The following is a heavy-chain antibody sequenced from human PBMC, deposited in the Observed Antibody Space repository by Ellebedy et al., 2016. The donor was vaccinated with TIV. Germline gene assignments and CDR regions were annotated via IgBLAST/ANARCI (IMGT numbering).Heavy chain of an antibody. Sequence: ASVKVSCKASGGTFSSYAISWVRQAPGQGLEWMGGIIPIFGTANYAQKFQGRVTITADESTSTAYMELSSLRSEDTAVYYCARQTPGNYGDIYYYYGMDVWGQGTTVTVSS. CDR1: GGTFSSYA. D-gene: IGHD4-17*01. J-gene: IGHJ6*02. CDR2: IIPIFGTA. V-gene: IGHV1-69*13. CDR3: ARQTPGNYGDIYYYYGMDV.